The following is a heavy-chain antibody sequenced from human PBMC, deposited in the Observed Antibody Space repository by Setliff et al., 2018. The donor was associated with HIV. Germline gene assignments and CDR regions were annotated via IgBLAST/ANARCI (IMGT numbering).Heavy chain of an antibody. CDR1: GFTFSNNW. D-gene: IGHD3-22*01. CDR2: IKQDGSEK. Sequence: LRLYCVASGFTFSNNWMSWVRQAPGKGLEWVANIKQDGSEKYYVDSVKGRFIISRDNAKKSLYMQMNSLRAEDTAVYYCASYWYYYDSSGYGGDLSFDIWGQGTMVTVSS. CDR3: ASYWYYYDSSGYGGDLSFDI. J-gene: IGHJ3*02. V-gene: IGHV3-7*01.